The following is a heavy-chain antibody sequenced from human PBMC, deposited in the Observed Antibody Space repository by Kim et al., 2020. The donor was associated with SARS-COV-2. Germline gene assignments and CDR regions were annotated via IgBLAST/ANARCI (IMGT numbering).Heavy chain of an antibody. V-gene: IGHV3-21*01. D-gene: IGHD3-10*01. CDR1: GFTFSDYS. J-gene: IGHJ4*02. CDR2: ISGSTTYI. CDR3: ARSFSRTFVSGY. Sequence: GGSLRLSCAASGFTFSDYSMNWVRQAPGKGLEWVSSISGSTTYIYYADSVKGRFTISRDSAKNSLYLQMNSLRAEDTAAYYCARSFSRTFVSGYWGQGTL.